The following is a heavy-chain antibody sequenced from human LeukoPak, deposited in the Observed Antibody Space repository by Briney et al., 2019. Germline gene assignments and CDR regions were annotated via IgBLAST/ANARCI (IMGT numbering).Heavy chain of an antibody. CDR1: GGSIGSYY. CDR3: ARDLGSGYYYT. J-gene: IGHJ5*02. V-gene: IGHV4-59*01. CDR2: IYYSGST. D-gene: IGHD3-22*01. Sequence: PSETLSLTCTVSGGSIGSYYWSWIRQPPGKGLEWIGYIYYSGSTNYNPSLKSRVTISVDTSKNQFSLKLSSVTAADTAVYYCARDLGSGYYYTWGQGTLVTVSS.